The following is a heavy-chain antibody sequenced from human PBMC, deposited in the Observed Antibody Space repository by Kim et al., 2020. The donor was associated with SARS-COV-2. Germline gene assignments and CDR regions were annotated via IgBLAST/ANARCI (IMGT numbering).Heavy chain of an antibody. V-gene: IGHV4-31*02. J-gene: IGHJ6*02. Sequence: PALMSRVTISVDTSKNQFSLKLSAVTAADTAVYYCARDQVSYGDYYGMDVWGQGTSVTVSS. CDR3: ARDQVSYGDYYGMDV. D-gene: IGHD1-26*01.